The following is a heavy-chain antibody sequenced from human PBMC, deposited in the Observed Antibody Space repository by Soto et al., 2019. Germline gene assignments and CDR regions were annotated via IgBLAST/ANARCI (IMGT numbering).Heavy chain of an antibody. V-gene: IGHV3-74*01. CDR3: ARKATSYYYMDV. Sequence: EVQLVESGGGLVQPGGSLRLSCAASGFTFSSYWMHWVRQAPGKGLVWVSRINSDGSSTSYADSVKGRFTISRDNAKNTLYLQMSSLRAEDTAVYYCARKATSYYYMDVWGKGTTVTVSS. D-gene: IGHD5-12*01. CDR2: INSDGSST. J-gene: IGHJ6*03. CDR1: GFTFSSYW.